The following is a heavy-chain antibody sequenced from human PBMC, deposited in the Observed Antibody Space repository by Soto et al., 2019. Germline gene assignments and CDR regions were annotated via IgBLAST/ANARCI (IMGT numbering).Heavy chain of an antibody. Sequence: GESLKISCQVSGYSFTSYLIDLVRQMPGKGLEWMGIIYPGDSDTRYSPSFQGQVTISADKSISTAYLQWSSLKASDTAMYYCARPMEGFGSTDVWGQGTTVTVSS. J-gene: IGHJ6*02. D-gene: IGHD3-10*01. V-gene: IGHV5-51*01. CDR1: GYSFTSYL. CDR3: ARPMEGFGSTDV. CDR2: IYPGDSDT.